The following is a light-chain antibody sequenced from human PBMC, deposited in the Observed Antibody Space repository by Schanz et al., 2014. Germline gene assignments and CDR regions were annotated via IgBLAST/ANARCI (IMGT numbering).Light chain of an antibody. CDR1: QSVSSSY. Sequence: EIVMTQSPATLSVSPGERATLSCRASQSVSSSYLAWYQQKRGQAPRLLIYAASSRATGIPDRFSGSGSGTDFTLTISRLEPEDFAVYYCQQYGSSPWTFGQGTKVEIK. CDR2: AAS. V-gene: IGKV3-20*01. CDR3: QQYGSSPWT. J-gene: IGKJ1*01.